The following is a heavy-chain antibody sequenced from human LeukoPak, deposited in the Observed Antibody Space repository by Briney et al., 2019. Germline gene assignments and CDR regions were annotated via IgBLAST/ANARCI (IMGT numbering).Heavy chain of an antibody. V-gene: IGHV3-33*01. CDR2: IWYDGSNK. CDR3: ARKTSKGVGFDY. D-gene: IGHD3-10*01. CDR1: GFTFSSYG. Sequence: GGSLRLSCAASGFTFSSYGMHWVLQAPGKGLEWVAVIWYDGSNKYYADSVKGRFTISRDNSKNTLYLQMNSLRAEDTAVYYCARKTSKGVGFDYWGQGTLVTVSS. J-gene: IGHJ4*02.